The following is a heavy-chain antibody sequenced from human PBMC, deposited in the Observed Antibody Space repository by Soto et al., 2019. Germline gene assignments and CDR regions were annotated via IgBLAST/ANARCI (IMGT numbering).Heavy chain of an antibody. J-gene: IGHJ2*01. CDR3: ARQGGVATMNWYFDL. CDR1: GYTFTTYG. CDR2: ISTHTGNT. Sequence: ASVKVSCKASGYTFTTYGVSWVRQAPGQGLEWMGWISTHTGNTLYAQKLQGRVTMTTDTSTSTAYMELRSLRSDDTAVYYCARQGGVATMNWYFDLWGRGTLVTVSS. D-gene: IGHD5-12*01. V-gene: IGHV1-18*01.